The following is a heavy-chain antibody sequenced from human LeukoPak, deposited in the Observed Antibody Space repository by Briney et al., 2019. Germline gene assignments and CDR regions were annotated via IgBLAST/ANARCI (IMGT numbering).Heavy chain of an antibody. Sequence: GGSLRLSCAASGFTFSSYSMNWVRQAPGKGLEWVSYISSSSSTIYYADSVKGRFTISRDNAKNSLYLQMNSLRAEDTAVYYCARFLVDSSGYYSHWYFDLWGRGTLVTVSS. CDR3: ARFLVDSSGYYSHWYFDL. CDR2: ISSSSSTI. V-gene: IGHV3-48*04. J-gene: IGHJ2*01. D-gene: IGHD3-22*01. CDR1: GFTFSSYS.